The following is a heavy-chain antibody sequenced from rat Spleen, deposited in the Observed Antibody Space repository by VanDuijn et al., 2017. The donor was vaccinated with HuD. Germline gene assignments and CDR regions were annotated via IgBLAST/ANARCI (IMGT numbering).Heavy chain of an antibody. D-gene: IGHD1-5*01. Sequence: EVQLVESGGGLVQPGRSLKLSCAASGFTFSDYYMAWVRQAPTKGLEWVASISYDGGSTYYRDSVKGRFTLSRDNAKSSLYLQMDSLRSEDTATYYYLGVQLGFDYWGQGVMVTVSS. J-gene: IGHJ2*01. CDR2: ISYDGGST. CDR1: GFTFSDYY. V-gene: IGHV5-20*01. CDR3: LGVQLGFDY.